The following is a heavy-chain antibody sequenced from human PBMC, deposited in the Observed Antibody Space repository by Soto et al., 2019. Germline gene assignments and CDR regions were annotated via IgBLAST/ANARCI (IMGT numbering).Heavy chain of an antibody. V-gene: IGHV4-59*01. CDR2: IYYSGST. CDR3: ARVSMGETYYYGNPRYYYGMDV. CDR1: GGSISSYY. J-gene: IGHJ6*02. D-gene: IGHD4-4*01. Sequence: SETLSLTCTVSGGSISSYYWSWIRQPPGKGLEWIGYIYYSGSTNYNPSLKSRVTISVDTSKNQFSLKLSSVTAADTAVYYCARVSMGETYYYGNPRYYYGMDVWGQGTTVTVSS.